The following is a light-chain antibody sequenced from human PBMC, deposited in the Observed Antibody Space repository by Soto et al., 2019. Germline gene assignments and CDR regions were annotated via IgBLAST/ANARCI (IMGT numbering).Light chain of an antibody. CDR3: QQYGSSPPYT. CDR1: QSVSSTY. Sequence: EIVLTQSPGTLSLSPGERATLSCRASQSVSSTYLAWYQQKPGQAPSLLIYGASSRATGIPDRFSGSGSGTDFTLTISRLEHEEFAVYYCQQYGSSPPYTFGQGTKLEIK. CDR2: GAS. V-gene: IGKV3-20*01. J-gene: IGKJ2*01.